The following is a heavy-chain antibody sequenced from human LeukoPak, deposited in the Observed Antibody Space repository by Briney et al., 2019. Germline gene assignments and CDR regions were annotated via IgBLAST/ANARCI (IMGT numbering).Heavy chain of an antibody. Sequence: SETLSLTCAVYGGSFSGYYWSWIRQPPGKGLEWIGEINHSGSTNYNPSLKSRVTISVDTSKNQSSLKLSSVTAADTAVYYCARHPKLKRIMITFGGRFDYWGQGTLVTVSS. V-gene: IGHV4-34*01. CDR2: INHSGST. D-gene: IGHD3-16*01. J-gene: IGHJ4*02. CDR3: ARHPKLKRIMITFGGRFDY. CDR1: GGSFSGYY.